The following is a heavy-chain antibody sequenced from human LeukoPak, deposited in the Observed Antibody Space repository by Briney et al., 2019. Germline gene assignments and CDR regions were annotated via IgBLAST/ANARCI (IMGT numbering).Heavy chain of an antibody. D-gene: IGHD1-26*01. CDR3: AKFSSAGAVVGRGWFDP. J-gene: IGHJ5*02. CDR1: GFTFCKYS. Sequence: GSLKISCSGPGFTFCKYSMRLVRQAPGKGLQWVPAVSNNGGSGGSTYYADSVKGRFTISRDNSKNTLYLQMNSLRAEDTAVYYCAKFSSAGAVVGRGWFDPWGQGTLVTVSS. CDR2: NGGSGGST. V-gene: IGHV3-23*01.